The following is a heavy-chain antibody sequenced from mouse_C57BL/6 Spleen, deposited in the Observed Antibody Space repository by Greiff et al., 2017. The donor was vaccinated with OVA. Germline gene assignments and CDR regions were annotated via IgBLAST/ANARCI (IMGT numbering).Heavy chain of an antibody. CDR2: IDPSDSYT. CDR3: ARYDGSSYGYFDV. Sequence: QVQLQQPGAELVMPGASVKLSCKASGYTFTSYWMHWVKQRPGQGLEWIGEIDPSDSYTNYNQKFKGKSTSTVDKSSSTAYMQLSSLTSEDSAVYYCARYDGSSYGYFDVWGTGTTVTVSS. D-gene: IGHD1-1*01. J-gene: IGHJ1*03. V-gene: IGHV1-69*01. CDR1: GYTFTSYW.